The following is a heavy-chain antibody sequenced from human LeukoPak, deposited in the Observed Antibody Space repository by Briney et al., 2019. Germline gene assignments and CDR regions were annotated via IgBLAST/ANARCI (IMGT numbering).Heavy chain of an antibody. Sequence: GGSLRLSCTASESTFDHAMHWVRQTPGEGLEGGSGIGWNSARTGYADSVRGRFTISRDNAKNSLYLQMNSLRAEDTAVYYCARDQITAVTAYLDYWGQGTLVTVSS. V-gene: IGHV3-9*01. D-gene: IGHD2-21*02. CDR2: IGWNSART. CDR3: ARDQITAVTAYLDY. J-gene: IGHJ4*02. CDR1: ESTFDHA.